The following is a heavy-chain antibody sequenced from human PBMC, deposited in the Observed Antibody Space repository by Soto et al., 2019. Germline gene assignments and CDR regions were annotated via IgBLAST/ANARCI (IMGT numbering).Heavy chain of an antibody. D-gene: IGHD2-21*02. Sequence: QVQLVQSGAEVKKTGSSVKVSCKASGGTFSSYAISWVRQAPGQGREWMGGIIPIFGTANYAQKFQGRVTITADKSTSTDYRELSSLRSEDTAVYYCASQGHIVVVTAVVAFDIWGQGTMVTVSS. CDR3: ASQGHIVVVTAVVAFDI. J-gene: IGHJ3*02. CDR1: GGTFSSYA. V-gene: IGHV1-69*06. CDR2: IIPIFGTA.